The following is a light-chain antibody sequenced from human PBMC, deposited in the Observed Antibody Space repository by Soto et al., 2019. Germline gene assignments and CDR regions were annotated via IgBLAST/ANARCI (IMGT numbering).Light chain of an antibody. CDR1: QGIYIY. Sequence: DIRMTQSPSSLSASVGDRVTITCQASQGIYIYLSWYQQKPGKAPKLLIYESSNLETGVPSRFSGIGSGTDFTLTIRSLQPEDIATYYCQQYDRLPYTYGQGTNLEI. CDR2: ESS. J-gene: IGKJ2*01. CDR3: QQYDRLPYT. V-gene: IGKV1-33*01.